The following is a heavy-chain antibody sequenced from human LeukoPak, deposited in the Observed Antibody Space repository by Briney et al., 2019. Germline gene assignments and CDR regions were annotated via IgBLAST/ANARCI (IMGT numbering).Heavy chain of an antibody. J-gene: IGHJ6*02. D-gene: IGHD3-10*01. CDR2: IIPIFGTA. CDR1: GGXXXXYA. CDR3: ARGKGFGVYYYGMDV. Sequence: KVXCKASGGXXXXYAXSWVRQAPXQGLEXMGGIIPIFGTANYAQKFQGRVTITADESTSTAYMELSSLRSEDTAVYYCARGKGFGVYYYGMDVWGQGTTVTVSS. V-gene: IGHV1-69*01.